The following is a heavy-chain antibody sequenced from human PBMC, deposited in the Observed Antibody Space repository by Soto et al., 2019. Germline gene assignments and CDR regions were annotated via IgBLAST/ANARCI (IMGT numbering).Heavy chain of an antibody. CDR3: ARYVSIAARPPGKYYYYSGMDV. CDR1: GYSFTSYL. J-gene: IGHJ6*01. CDR2: IYPGDSDT. Sequence: GESLKISCKGSGYSFTSYLICWVRQMPVKGLEWMGIIYPGDSDTRYSPSFQGQVTISADKSISTAYLQWSSLKASDTAMYYFARYVSIAARPPGKYYYYSGMDVWGQGTTVTVCS. D-gene: IGHD6-6*01. V-gene: IGHV5-51*01.